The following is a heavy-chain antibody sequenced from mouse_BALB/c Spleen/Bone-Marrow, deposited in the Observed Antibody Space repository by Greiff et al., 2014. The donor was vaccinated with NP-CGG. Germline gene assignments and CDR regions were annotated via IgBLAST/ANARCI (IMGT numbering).Heavy chain of an antibody. D-gene: IGHD1-2*01. CDR3: ARYYYSFLDY. J-gene: IGHJ2*01. V-gene: IGHV2-9*02. CDR1: GFSLTSYG. CDR2: IWAGGST. Sequence: QVPLQQSGPGLVAPSQSLSITCTVSGFSLTSYGVHWVRQPPGKRLEWLGVIWAGGSTNYNSALMFRLSISKDNSKSQVFLKMNSLQTDDTAMYYCARYYYSFLDYWGQGTTLTVSS.